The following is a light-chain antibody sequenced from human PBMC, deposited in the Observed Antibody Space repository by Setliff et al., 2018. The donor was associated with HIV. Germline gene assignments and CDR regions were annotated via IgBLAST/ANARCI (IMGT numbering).Light chain of an antibody. J-gene: IGLJ2*01. CDR2: EDN. CDR3: QSSDTNTAI. CDR1: SGSIGSNY. V-gene: IGLV6-57*01. Sequence: NFMLTQPHSVSESPGMTVTISCTRSSGSIGSNYVQWYQLRPGSSPITVVYEDNERPSGVPDRFSGSIDTSSNSASLTIFGLKTEDEADYYCQSSDTNTAIFGGGTKVTV.